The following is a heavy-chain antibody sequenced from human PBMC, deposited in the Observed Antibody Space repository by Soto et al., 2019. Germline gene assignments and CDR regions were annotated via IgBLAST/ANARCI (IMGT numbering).Heavy chain of an antibody. V-gene: IGHV3-11*01. D-gene: IGHD6-6*01. CDR3: ARDPLKLVRYNWFDP. J-gene: IGHJ5*02. CDR2: ISSSGSTI. CDR1: GFTFSDYY. Sequence: GGSLRLSCAASGFTFSDYYMSWIRQAPGKGLEWVSYISSSGSTIYYADSVKGRFTISRDNAKNSLYLQMNSLRAEDTAVYYCARDPLKLVRYNWFDPWGQGTLVTVSS.